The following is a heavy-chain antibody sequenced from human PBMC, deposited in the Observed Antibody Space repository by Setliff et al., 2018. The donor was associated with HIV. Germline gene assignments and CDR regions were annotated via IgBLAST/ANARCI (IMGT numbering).Heavy chain of an antibody. CDR1: GGFIGAYY. V-gene: IGHV4-59*13. CDR2: VYYTGST. CDR3: ARGRVTLNGVAAGHHYMDV. D-gene: IGHD3-3*01. Sequence: PSETLSLTCTVSGGFIGAYYWSWIRQSPGKGLEWIGSVYYTGSTNYNPSLESRVTMSVDTSKNQFSLRLVSLTAADTAIYYCARGRVTLNGVAAGHHYMDVWGKGNTVTVSS. J-gene: IGHJ6*03.